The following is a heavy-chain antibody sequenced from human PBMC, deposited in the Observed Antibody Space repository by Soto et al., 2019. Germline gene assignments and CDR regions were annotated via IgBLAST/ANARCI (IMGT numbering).Heavy chain of an antibody. CDR2: INPSGGST. V-gene: IGHV1-46*01. CDR3: ARARVTIFLEYYYGMDV. CDR1: GYTFTGYY. Sequence: AASVKVSCKASGYTFTGYYMHWVRQAPGQGLEWMGIINPSGGSTSYAQKFQGRVTMTRDTSTSTVYMELSSLRSEDTAVYYCARARVTIFLEYYYGMDVWGQGTTDTVSS. J-gene: IGHJ6*02. D-gene: IGHD3-3*01.